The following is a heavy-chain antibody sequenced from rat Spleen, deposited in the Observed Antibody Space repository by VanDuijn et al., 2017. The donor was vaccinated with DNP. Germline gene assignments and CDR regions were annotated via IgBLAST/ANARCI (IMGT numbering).Heavy chain of an antibody. CDR3: ATSPGPNWFAY. V-gene: IGHV5-22*01. J-gene: IGHJ3*01. CDR1: GVTFSDYY. D-gene: IGHD1-4*01. CDR2: ISYEGSNT. Sequence: EVQLVESGGGLVQPGRSLKLSCAAAGVTFSDYYMAWVRQAPKKGPELVAYISYEGSNTYCGDSVKGRFTVSRDNAKNSLYLQMDSLRSEDTATYYCATSPGPNWFAYWGQGTLVTVSS.